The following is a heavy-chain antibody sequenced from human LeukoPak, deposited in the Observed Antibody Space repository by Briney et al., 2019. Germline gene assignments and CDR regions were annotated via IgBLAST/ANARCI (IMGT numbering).Heavy chain of an antibody. V-gene: IGHV4-59*01. Sequence: SETLSLTCTVSAGSISTYHWNWIRKSPEKGLEWIGYMQSTGNSNYNPSFKSRVTISVDMSRNQIVLYLSSVTAADTAVYSCARDKQHSYGRYFDHWGQGILVTVSS. CDR2: MQSTGNS. CDR3: ARDKQHSYGRYFDH. CDR1: AGSISTYH. D-gene: IGHD5-18*01. J-gene: IGHJ4*02.